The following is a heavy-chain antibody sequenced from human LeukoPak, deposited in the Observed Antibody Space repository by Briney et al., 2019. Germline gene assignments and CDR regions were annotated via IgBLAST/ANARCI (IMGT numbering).Heavy chain of an antibody. Sequence: SETLSLTCSVSGGSISSYDWSWIRQPPGKGLEWVGYIYYSGSTNYNPSLQSRVTISLDTSTSQFSLKLTSVTAADTAVYHCARAPIPYDRSRTDYRFDPWGQGTLVTVAS. CDR3: ARAPIPYDRSRTDYRFDP. V-gene: IGHV4-59*01. D-gene: IGHD3-16*01. CDR2: IYYSGST. J-gene: IGHJ5*02. CDR1: GGSISSYD.